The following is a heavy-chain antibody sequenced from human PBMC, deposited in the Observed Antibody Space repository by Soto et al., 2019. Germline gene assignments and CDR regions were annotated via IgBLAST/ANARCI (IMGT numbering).Heavy chain of an antibody. Sequence: PGGSLRLSCAASGFTFRDFYMSWIRQVPGKGLEWLSKISSSSSSTDYADSVKGRFTISRDNAKNSLYLQMSSLRAEDTAVYYCARDRGGGSIFGGHYGMDVWGQGTTVTVSS. V-gene: IGHV3-11*06. CDR2: ISSSSSST. D-gene: IGHD3-3*01. CDR3: ARDRGGGSIFGGHYGMDV. J-gene: IGHJ6*02. CDR1: GFTFRDFY.